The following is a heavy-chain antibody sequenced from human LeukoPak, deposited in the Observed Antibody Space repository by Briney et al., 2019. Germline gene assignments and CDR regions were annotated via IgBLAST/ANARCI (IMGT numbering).Heavy chain of an antibody. CDR1: GFSIKTYS. CDR2: ISSSGGYI. Sequence: GGSLRLSCAASGFSIKTYSMTWVRQAPGKGLEWVSTISSSGGYIYYADSVKGRFTISRDTAKNSLYLQMNSLRAEDTAVYYCAKGSYSSGWYGVDYWGQGTLVTVSS. V-gene: IGHV3-21*04. D-gene: IGHD6-19*01. J-gene: IGHJ4*02. CDR3: AKGSYSSGWYGVDY.